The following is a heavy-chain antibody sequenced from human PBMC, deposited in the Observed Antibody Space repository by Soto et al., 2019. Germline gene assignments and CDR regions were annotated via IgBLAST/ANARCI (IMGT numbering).Heavy chain of an antibody. V-gene: IGHV4-31*03. CDR3: ASHYGDYRNWFDP. CDR2: IYYSGST. Sequence: PSETLSLTCTVSGGSISSGGYYWSWIRQHPGKGLEWIGYIYYSGSTYYNPSLKSRVTISVDTSKNQFSLKLSSVTAADTAVYYCASHYGDYRNWFDPWGQGTLVTVSS. CDR1: GGSISSGGYY. J-gene: IGHJ5*02. D-gene: IGHD4-17*01.